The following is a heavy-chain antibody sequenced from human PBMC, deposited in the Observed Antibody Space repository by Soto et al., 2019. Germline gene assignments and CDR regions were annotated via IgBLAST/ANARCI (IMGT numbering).Heavy chain of an antibody. Sequence: GGSLRLSCAASGFTFSSYGMHWVRQAPGKGLEWVAVISYDGSNKYYADSVKGRFTISRDNSKNTLYLQMNSLRAEDTAVYYRAKASTVEEGGAFDIWGQGTMVTVSS. J-gene: IGHJ3*02. CDR1: GFTFSSYG. CDR3: AKASTVEEGGAFDI. CDR2: ISYDGSNK. D-gene: IGHD4-17*01. V-gene: IGHV3-30*18.